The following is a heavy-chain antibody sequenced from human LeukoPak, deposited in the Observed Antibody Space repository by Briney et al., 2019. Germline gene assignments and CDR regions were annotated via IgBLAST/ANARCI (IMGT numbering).Heavy chain of an antibody. V-gene: IGHV4-31*03. CDR3: ARRRVEMVRGVIINWFDR. CDR1: GGSISSGGYY. J-gene: IGHJ5*02. CDR2: IYYSGST. D-gene: IGHD3-10*01. Sequence: SETLSLTCTVSGGSISSGGYYWSWIRQHPGKGLEWIGYIYYSGSTYYNPSLKSRVTISVDTSKNQFSLKLSSVTAADTAVYYCARRRVEMVRGVIINWFDRWGQGTLVTVSS.